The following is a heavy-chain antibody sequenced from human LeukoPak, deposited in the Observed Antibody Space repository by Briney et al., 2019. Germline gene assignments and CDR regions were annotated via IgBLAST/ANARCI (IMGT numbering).Heavy chain of an antibody. Sequence: GGSLRLSCAASGFTFSSYTMNWVRQAPGKGLEWVAFIRYDGSKKYYADSVKGRFTISRDNSKNTLYLQMNSLRAEDTAMYYCANGPHYNILTGFYKVRSHLDYWGQGTLVTVSS. D-gene: IGHD3-9*01. V-gene: IGHV3-30*02. J-gene: IGHJ4*02. CDR3: ANGPHYNILTGFYKVRSHLDY. CDR1: GFTFSSYT. CDR2: IRYDGSKK.